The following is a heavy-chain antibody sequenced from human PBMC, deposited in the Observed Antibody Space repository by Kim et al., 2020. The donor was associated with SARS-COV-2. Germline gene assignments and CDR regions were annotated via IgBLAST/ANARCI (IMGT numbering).Heavy chain of an antibody. V-gene: IGHV4-34*01. CDR1: GGSFSGYY. CDR2: INHSGST. D-gene: IGHD5-12*01. J-gene: IGHJ4*02. Sequence: SETLSLTCAVYGGSFSGYYWCWIRQPPGKGLEWIWEINHSGSTNYNPSLKSRVTISVDTSKNQFSLKLSSVTAADTAGYCCARVTSGRWGNDFGYWGQGTLVTVSS. CDR3: ARVTSGRWGNDFGY.